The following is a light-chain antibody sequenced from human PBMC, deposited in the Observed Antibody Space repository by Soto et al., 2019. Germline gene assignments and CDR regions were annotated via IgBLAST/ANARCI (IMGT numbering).Light chain of an antibody. CDR2: DVY. Sequence: QSALTQPTSVSGSPGQSITISCTGVSSDIGGYNHVSWYQQHPGKVPRLIIYDVYNRPLGVSNRFSGSQSGNMASLTISGLQAEDEADYYCCSYTARTTLSWVFGGGTKLTVL. V-gene: IGLV2-14*03. J-gene: IGLJ3*02. CDR3: CSYTARTTLSWV. CDR1: SSDIGGYNH.